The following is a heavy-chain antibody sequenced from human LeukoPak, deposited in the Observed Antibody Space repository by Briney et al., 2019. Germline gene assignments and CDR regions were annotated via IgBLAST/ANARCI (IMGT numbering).Heavy chain of an antibody. J-gene: IGHJ4*02. Sequence: ASETLSLTCTVSGGSISGYYWSWIRQPPGKGLEWIGYIYYSGSANYNPSLKGRVTISVHTSKNQFSLKVSSVTAADTAVYFCARGSCSSTSCYYFDYWGQGTLVTVSS. V-gene: IGHV4-59*01. CDR1: GGSISGYY. CDR3: ARGSCSSTSCYYFDY. D-gene: IGHD2-2*01. CDR2: IYYSGSA.